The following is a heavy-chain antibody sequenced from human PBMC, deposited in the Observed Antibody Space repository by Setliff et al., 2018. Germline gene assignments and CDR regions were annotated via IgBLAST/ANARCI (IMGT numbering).Heavy chain of an antibody. Sequence: PSETLSLTCTVSGASITNINYYWGLIRQPPGEGLEWIGSIFYSGRTFYNPSLKSRVTISVDTSKNQFSLTLSSVTAADTAVYYCARMSGFLYIDVWGKGTTVTVSS. CDR2: IFYSGRT. CDR1: GASITNINYY. D-gene: IGHD3-3*01. CDR3: ARMSGFLYIDV. V-gene: IGHV4-39*01. J-gene: IGHJ6*03.